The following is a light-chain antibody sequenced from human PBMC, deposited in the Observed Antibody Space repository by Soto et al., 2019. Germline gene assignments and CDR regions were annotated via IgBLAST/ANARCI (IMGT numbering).Light chain of an antibody. CDR3: QQYDSYSWT. CDR1: QSVSNW. Sequence: DIQMTQSPSTLSASVGERVTITCRASQSVSNWLAWYQQKPGKAPKLLIYDVSSLESGVPSRFSGSGSGTEFILTISSLQPDDFATYSCQQYDSYSWTFDQGTK. J-gene: IGKJ1*01. CDR2: DVS. V-gene: IGKV1-5*01.